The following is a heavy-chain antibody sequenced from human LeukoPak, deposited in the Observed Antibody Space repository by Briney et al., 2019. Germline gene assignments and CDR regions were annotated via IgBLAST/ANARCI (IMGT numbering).Heavy chain of an antibody. V-gene: IGHV3-74*01. CDR1: GFTFSSYW. Sequence: GGSLRLSCAVSGFTFSSYWMHWVRQAPGKGLVWVSRIDRDVSRINYADSVKGRFTISRDNGKNTLFLQMNSLRAEDAAVYYCVRGNDYGGPHYWGQGTLVTVSS. D-gene: IGHD4-23*01. J-gene: IGHJ4*02. CDR2: IDRDVSRI. CDR3: VRGNDYGGPHY.